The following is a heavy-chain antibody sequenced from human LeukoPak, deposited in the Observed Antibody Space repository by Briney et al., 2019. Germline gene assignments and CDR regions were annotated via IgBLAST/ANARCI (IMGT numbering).Heavy chain of an antibody. Sequence: SETLSLTCTVSGGSISSYYWSWIRQPPGKGLEWIGYIYYSGSTNYNPSLKSRVTISVDTSKNQFSLKLSSVTAADTAVYYCARHAAIGEGPDYWGQGTLVTVSS. CDR1: GGSISSYY. V-gene: IGHV4-59*08. J-gene: IGHJ4*02. CDR3: ARHAAIGEGPDY. D-gene: IGHD2-2*02. CDR2: IYYSGST.